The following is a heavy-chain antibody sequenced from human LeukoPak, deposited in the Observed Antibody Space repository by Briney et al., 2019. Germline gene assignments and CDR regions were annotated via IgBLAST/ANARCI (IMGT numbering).Heavy chain of an antibody. J-gene: IGHJ5*02. D-gene: IGHD2-15*01. CDR2: IYTSGST. CDR3: AGTRRYCSGGSCYNWFDP. Sequence: SQTLSLTCTVSGGSISSGSYYWRWIRQPAGKGLEWIGRIYTSGSTNYNPSLKSRVTISVDTSKNQFSLRLNSVIATDTAVYYCAGTRRYCSGGSCYNWFDPWGQGILVTVSS. V-gene: IGHV4-61*02. CDR1: GGSISSGSYY.